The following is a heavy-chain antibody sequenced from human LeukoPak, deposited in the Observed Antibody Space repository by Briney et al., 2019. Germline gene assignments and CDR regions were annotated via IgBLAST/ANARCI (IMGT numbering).Heavy chain of an antibody. Sequence: SETLSLTCTVSGGPISSGDYYWSWIRQPPGKGLEWIGYIYYSGSTYYNPSLKSRVTISVDTSKNQFSLKLSSVTAADTAVYYCARGIVVGEIDYWGQGTLVTVSS. CDR1: GGPISSGDYY. CDR3: ARGIVVGEIDY. V-gene: IGHV4-30-4*08. J-gene: IGHJ4*02. CDR2: IYYSGST. D-gene: IGHD2-21*01.